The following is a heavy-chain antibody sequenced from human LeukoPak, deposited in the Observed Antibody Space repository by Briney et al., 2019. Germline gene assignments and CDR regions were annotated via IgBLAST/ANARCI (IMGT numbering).Heavy chain of an antibody. D-gene: IGHD3-22*01. J-gene: IGHJ4*02. CDR2: IYYSGST. CDR1: GGSISSSSYY. Sequence: SETLSLTCTVSGGSISSSSYYWGWIRQPPGKGLEWIGSIYYSGSTYYNPSLKSRVTISLDTSKNQFSLKLSSVTAADTAVYYCASYSSSYPYYFDYWGQGTLVTVSS. V-gene: IGHV4-39*01. CDR3: ASYSSSYPYYFDY.